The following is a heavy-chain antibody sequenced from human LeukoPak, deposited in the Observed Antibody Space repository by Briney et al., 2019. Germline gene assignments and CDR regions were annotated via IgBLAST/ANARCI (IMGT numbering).Heavy chain of an antibody. Sequence: ASVKVSCKASGYTFTSYYIHWVRQAPGQGLEWMGWINPHSGDTNFAQKFQGRVTMTRDTSINTAHMELSRLTSDDTAVYYCARSSCSSTSCYNFDYWGQGTLVTVSS. J-gene: IGHJ4*02. CDR2: INPHSGDT. CDR1: GYTFTSYY. D-gene: IGHD2-2*01. V-gene: IGHV1-2*02. CDR3: ARSSCSSTSCYNFDY.